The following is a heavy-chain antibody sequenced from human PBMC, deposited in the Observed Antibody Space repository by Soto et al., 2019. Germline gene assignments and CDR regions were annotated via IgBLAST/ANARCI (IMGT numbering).Heavy chain of an antibody. Sequence: QVQVVQSGAEVKKPGSSVKVSCKVSGGIFTNNAISWVRQAPGQGLVWLGGVIPLFDTAYYAQIFRGRLRISSDGTTTTAYMELRGLPSEANAFYFWETGGNNDGYNFYHCMDVWGQGTTVTVS. CDR1: GGIFTNNA. D-gene: IGHD5-18*01. CDR2: VIPLFDTA. CDR3: ETGGNNDGYNFYHCMDV. V-gene: IGHV1-69*01. J-gene: IGHJ6*02.